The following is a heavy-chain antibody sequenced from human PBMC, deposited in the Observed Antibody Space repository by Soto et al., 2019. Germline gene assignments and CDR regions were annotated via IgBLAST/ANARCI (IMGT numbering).Heavy chain of an antibody. CDR1: GYTFTSYY. J-gene: IGHJ4*02. CDR2: INPSGGST. Sequence: ASVKVSCKASGYTFTSYYMHWVRQAPGQGLEWMGIINPSGGSTSYAQKFQGRVTMTRDTSTSTVYMELSSLRSEDTAVYYCAREGYTDYGDRSYYFDYWGQGTLVTVSS. CDR3: AREGYTDYGDRSYYFDY. V-gene: IGHV1-46*01. D-gene: IGHD4-17*01.